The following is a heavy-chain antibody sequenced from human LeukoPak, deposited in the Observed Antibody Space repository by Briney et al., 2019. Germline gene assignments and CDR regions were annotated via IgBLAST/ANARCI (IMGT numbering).Heavy chain of an antibody. CDR3: ARAKRVYYYYYMDV. CDR1: GYTFTSYD. Sequence: ASVKVSCKASGYTFTSYDINWVRQATGQGLEWMGWMNPNSGNTGYAQKFQGRVTITRNTSISTAYMELSSLRSEDTAVYYCARAKRVYYYYYMDVWGKGTTVTISS. J-gene: IGHJ6*03. V-gene: IGHV1-8*03. D-gene: IGHD6-25*01. CDR2: MNPNSGNT.